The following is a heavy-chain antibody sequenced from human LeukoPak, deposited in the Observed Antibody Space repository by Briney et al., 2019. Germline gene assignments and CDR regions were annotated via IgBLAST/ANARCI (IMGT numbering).Heavy chain of an antibody. CDR3: ARDRNSSGWYHPLDY. CDR1: GFTFSSYA. J-gene: IGHJ4*02. D-gene: IGHD6-19*01. CDR2: INSDGSST. Sequence: GGSLRLSCAASGFTFSSYAMSWVRQAPGKGLVWISRINSDGSSTSYADSVKGRFTISRDNAKNTLYLQMNSLRAEDTAVYYCARDRNSSGWYHPLDYWGQGTLVTVSS. V-gene: IGHV3-74*01.